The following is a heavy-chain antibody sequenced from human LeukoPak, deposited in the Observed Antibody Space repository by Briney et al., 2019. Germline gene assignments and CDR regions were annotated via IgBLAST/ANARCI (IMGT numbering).Heavy chain of an antibody. Sequence: SETLSLTCTVSGGSISSGGYYWSWIRQHPGKGLEWIGYIYYSGSTYYNPSLKSRVTILVDTSKNQFSLKLSSVTAADTAVYYCARERTRNAFDIWGQGTMVTVSS. CDR2: IYYSGST. J-gene: IGHJ3*02. CDR1: GGSISSGGYY. V-gene: IGHV4-31*03. CDR3: ARERTRNAFDI.